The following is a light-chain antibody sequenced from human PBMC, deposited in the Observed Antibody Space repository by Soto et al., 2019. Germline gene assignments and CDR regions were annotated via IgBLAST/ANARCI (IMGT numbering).Light chain of an antibody. CDR2: EVS. CDR3: SSYSGTNYHYV. Sequence: QPPPAAGAFWQSVTIPSTGTNSDVGGYNYDSWYQQHPGKAPKLMIYEVSERPSGVPDRFSGSKSGNTASLTVSGLQADDEADYYCSSYSGTNYHYVFGTGTKVTV. V-gene: IGLV2-8*01. J-gene: IGLJ1*01. CDR1: NSDVGGYNY.